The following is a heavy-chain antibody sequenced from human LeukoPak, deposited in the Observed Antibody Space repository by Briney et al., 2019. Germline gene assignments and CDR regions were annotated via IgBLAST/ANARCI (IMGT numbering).Heavy chain of an antibody. CDR2: MNPNNGNT. CDR3: ARGLQRGDRMLLWFREFWGDYYYGMDI. J-gene: IGHJ6*02. D-gene: IGHD3-10*01. CDR1: GYTFSNDD. V-gene: IGHV1-8*02. Sequence: ASVKVSCKASGYTFSNDDINWVRQATGHGLEWMGWMNPNNGNTGYAQKFQGRVSMTRNISISTAYMELSSLRSEDTAVCYCARGLQRGDRMLLWFREFWGDYYYGMDIWGQGTTVTVSS.